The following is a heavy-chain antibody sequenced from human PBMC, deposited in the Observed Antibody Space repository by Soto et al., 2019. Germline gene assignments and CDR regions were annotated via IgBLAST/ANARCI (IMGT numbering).Heavy chain of an antibody. CDR3: AKDSDFYDSSLYFDF. CDR2: VSGSGGST. D-gene: IGHD3-22*01. J-gene: IGHJ4*02. CDR1: GFTFSSYA. V-gene: IGHV3-23*01. Sequence: GGSLRLSCAASGFTFSSYAMSWVRRAPGKGLEWVSAVSGSGGSTYYADSVKGRFTISRDNSKNTLFLQMNSLSAEDTAVYYCAKDSDFYDSSLYFDFWGQGTLVTVSS.